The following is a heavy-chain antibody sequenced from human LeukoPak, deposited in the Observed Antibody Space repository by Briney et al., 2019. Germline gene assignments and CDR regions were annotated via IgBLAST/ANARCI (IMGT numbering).Heavy chain of an antibody. CDR1: GFTFSSYS. D-gene: IGHD5-12*01. CDR3: ARDPRYSGYDYFDY. J-gene: IGHJ4*02. Sequence: GGSLRLSCAASGFTFSSYSMNWVRQAPGKGLEWISYIRSNSDTIYYADSVKGRFTISRDNAENSLYLQMSSLRAEDTAVYYCARDPRYSGYDYFDYWGQGTLVTVSS. V-gene: IGHV3-48*01. CDR2: IRSNSDTI.